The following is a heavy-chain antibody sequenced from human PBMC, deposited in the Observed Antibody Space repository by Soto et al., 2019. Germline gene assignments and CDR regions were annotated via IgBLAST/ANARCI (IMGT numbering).Heavy chain of an antibody. J-gene: IGHJ4*02. Sequence: PSETLSLTCTVSGDSISSGAYYWSWIRQHPGKGLEWIGYISYSGRTYYNPSLKSRLTISLDTSENQFSLKLTSVTAEDTAVYYCARELSWSGKDYWGQGTLVTVSS. D-gene: IGHD3-10*01. CDR3: ARELSWSGKDY. CDR2: ISYSGRT. V-gene: IGHV4-31*03. CDR1: GDSISSGAYY.